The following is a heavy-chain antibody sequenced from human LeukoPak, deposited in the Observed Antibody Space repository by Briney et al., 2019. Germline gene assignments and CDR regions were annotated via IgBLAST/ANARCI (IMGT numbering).Heavy chain of an antibody. Sequence: GGTLRLSCAASGFTFSSYAMSWVRQAPGKGLEWVSSISSSSSYIYYADSVKGRFTISRDNAKNSLYLQMNSLRAEDTAVYYCAELGITMIGGVWGKGTTVTISS. CDR3: AELGITMIGGV. CDR1: GFTFSSYA. J-gene: IGHJ6*04. CDR2: ISSSSSYI. D-gene: IGHD3-10*02. V-gene: IGHV3-21*01.